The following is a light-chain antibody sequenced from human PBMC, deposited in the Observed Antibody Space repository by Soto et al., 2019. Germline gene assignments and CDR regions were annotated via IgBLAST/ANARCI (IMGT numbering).Light chain of an antibody. CDR2: GAS. Sequence: EIVLTQSPGTLSLSPGEGATLSCRASQSVTSNYLAWFQQKPGQPPRLLISGASSRVTGIPDKFSGSGSGTDFTRTISRLEPEDFAVYFCQQYAESPITFGQGTRLEIK. V-gene: IGKV3-20*01. CDR3: QQYAESPIT. J-gene: IGKJ5*01. CDR1: QSVTSNY.